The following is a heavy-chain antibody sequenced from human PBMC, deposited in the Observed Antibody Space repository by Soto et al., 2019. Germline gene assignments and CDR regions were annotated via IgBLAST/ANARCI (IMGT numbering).Heavy chain of an antibody. CDR1: GGSISSSSYY. Sequence: QLQLQESGPGLVKPSETLSLTCTVSGGSISSSSYYWGWIRQPPGKGLEWIGSIYYSGSTYYNPSLESRVTISVDTSKIQFSLKLISVTAEDTAVYYCASRVDHYDYVWGSPTQQRVVDYWGQGTLVTVSS. V-gene: IGHV4-39*01. CDR3: ASRVDHYDYVWGSPTQQRVVDY. CDR2: IYYSGST. D-gene: IGHD3-16*01. J-gene: IGHJ4*02.